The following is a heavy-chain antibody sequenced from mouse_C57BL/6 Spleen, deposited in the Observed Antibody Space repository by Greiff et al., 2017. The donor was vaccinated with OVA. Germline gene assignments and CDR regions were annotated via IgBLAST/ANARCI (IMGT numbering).Heavy chain of an antibody. CDR3: ARAYYGTGFDY. Sequence: VQLQQPGAELVKPGASVKLSCKASGYTFTSYWMHWVKQRPGQGLEWIGMIHPNRGSTNYNEKFKSKATLTVDKSSCTAYMQLSSLTSEDSAVYYCARAYYGTGFDYWGQGTTLTVSS. D-gene: IGHD1-1*01. CDR2: IHPNRGST. V-gene: IGHV1-64*01. CDR1: GYTFTSYW. J-gene: IGHJ2*01.